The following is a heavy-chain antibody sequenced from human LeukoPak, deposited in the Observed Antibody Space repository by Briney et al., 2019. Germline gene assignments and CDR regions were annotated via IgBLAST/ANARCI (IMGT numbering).Heavy chain of an antibody. V-gene: IGHV4-59*01. CDR3: ARSSEGRYYYDSSGFSYYYYYYMDV. CDR1: GGSISSYY. Sequence: PSETLSLTCTVSGGSISSYYWSWIRQPPGKGLEWIGYIYYSGSTNYNPSLKSRVTISVDTSKNQFSLKLSSATAADTAVYYCARSSEGRYYYDSSGFSYYYYYYMDVWGKGTTVTISS. J-gene: IGHJ6*03. D-gene: IGHD3-22*01. CDR2: IYYSGST.